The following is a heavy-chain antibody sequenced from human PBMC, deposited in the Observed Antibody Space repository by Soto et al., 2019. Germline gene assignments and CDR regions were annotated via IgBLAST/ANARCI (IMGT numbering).Heavy chain of an antibody. CDR2: LKSDGSTT. V-gene: IGHV3-74*01. CDR1: GFTFSNHW. J-gene: IGHJ4*02. Sequence: EVQLVESGGGLVQPGGSLRLSCAASGFTFSNHWMHWVRQAPGKGLVWVSHLKSDGSTTIYADSVKGRFTISRDNAKNTLYLQMNSLSAEDTAVYYCTRGGGSGNPAFDYWGQGTLVTVSS. CDR3: TRGGGSGNPAFDY. D-gene: IGHD1-26*01.